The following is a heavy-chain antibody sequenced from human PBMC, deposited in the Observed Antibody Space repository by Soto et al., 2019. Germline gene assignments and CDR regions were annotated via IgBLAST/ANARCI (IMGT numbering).Heavy chain of an antibody. Sequence: PGESLKISCNGSGYSFTSYWISWVRQMPGKGLEWMGRIDPSDSYTNYSPSFQGHVTISADKSISTAYLQWSSLKASDTAMYYCARSPWDVVVPAAIAWFDPWGQGTLVTVSS. D-gene: IGHD2-2*01. J-gene: IGHJ5*02. CDR1: GYSFTSYW. V-gene: IGHV5-10-1*01. CDR2: IDPSDSYT. CDR3: ARSPWDVVVPAAIAWFDP.